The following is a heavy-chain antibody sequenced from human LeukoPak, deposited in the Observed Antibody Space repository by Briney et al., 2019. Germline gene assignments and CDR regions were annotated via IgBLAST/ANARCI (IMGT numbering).Heavy chain of an antibody. CDR3: TTDGVVVVPAAMPGDY. CDR1: GCTFSNAW. D-gene: IGHD2-2*01. CDR2: IKSKTDGGTT. V-gene: IGHV3-15*01. J-gene: IGHJ4*02. Sequence: GGSLRLSCAASGCTFSNAWMSWVRQAPGKGLEWVGRIKSKTDGGTTDYAAPVKGRFTISRDDSKNTLYLQMNSLKTEDTAVYYCTTDGVVVVPAAMPGDYWGQGTLVTVSS.